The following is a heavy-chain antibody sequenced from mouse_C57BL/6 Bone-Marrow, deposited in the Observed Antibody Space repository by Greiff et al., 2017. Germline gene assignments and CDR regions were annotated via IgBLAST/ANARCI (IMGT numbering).Heavy chain of an antibody. D-gene: IGHD1-1*01. J-gene: IGHJ4*01. V-gene: IGHV2-2*01. CDR2: IWSGGST. CDR1: GFSLTSYG. Sequence: VQLQQSGPGLVQPSQSLSITCTVSGFSLTSYGVHWVRQSPGKGLEWLGVIWSGGSTDYNAAFISRLSISKDNSKSQVFFKMNSLQADDTAIYYCARKGDLLLRYSYAMDYWGQGTSVTVSS. CDR3: ARKGDLLLRYSYAMDY.